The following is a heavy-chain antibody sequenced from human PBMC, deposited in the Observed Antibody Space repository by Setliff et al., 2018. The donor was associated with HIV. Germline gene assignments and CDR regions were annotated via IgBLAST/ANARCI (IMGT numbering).Heavy chain of an antibody. CDR1: GGSISSYY. CDR2: IYYIGTT. D-gene: IGHD3-22*01. V-gene: IGHV4-59*12. CDR3: ARFYDISGYYSNYHYYMDV. Sequence: ASETLSLTCTVSGGSISSYYWSWIRQPPGRGLEWIGHIYYIGTTNYNPSLKSRVTISVDTSKYHFSLKLSSVTAADTAVYYCARFYDISGYYSNYHYYMDVWGKGTAVTVSS. J-gene: IGHJ6*03.